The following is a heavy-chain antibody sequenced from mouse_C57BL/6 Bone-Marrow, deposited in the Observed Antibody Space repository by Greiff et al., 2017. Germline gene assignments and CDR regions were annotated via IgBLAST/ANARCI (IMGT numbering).Heavy chain of an antibody. Sequence: EVQLQQSGPELVKPGASVKIPCKASGYTFTDYNLDWVKQSHGKSLEWIGDINPNNGGTIYNQKFEGKATLTVDKSSSTAYMELRSLTSEDTAFYYCARGYYGSSLFAYWGQGTLVTVSA. V-gene: IGHV1-18*01. CDR1: GYTFTDYN. J-gene: IGHJ3*01. CDR3: ARGYYGSSLFAY. D-gene: IGHD1-1*01. CDR2: INPNNGGT.